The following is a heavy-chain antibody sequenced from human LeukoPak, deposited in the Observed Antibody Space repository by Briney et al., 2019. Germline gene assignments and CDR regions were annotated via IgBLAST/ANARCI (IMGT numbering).Heavy chain of an antibody. CDR2: VYSGGST. J-gene: IGHJ4*02. V-gene: IGHV3-66*02. D-gene: IGHD1-20*01. Sequence: AGGSLRLSCAASGFTVSSNYMSWVRQVPGKGLEWVSVVYSGGSTYYADSVKGRFTISRDNSENTLYLQMNSLRAEDTAVYYCAKSPVQYNWNDVSGYDSWGQGTLVTVSS. CDR3: AKSPVQYNWNDVSGYDS. CDR1: GFTVSSNY.